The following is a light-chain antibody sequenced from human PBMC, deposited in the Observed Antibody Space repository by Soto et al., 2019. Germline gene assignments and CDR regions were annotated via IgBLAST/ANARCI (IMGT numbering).Light chain of an antibody. V-gene: IGKV3D-15*01. Sequence: EIVMTQSPATLSVSPGERATLSCRASQSVSSKLAWYQQKPGQAPRLLIYDASTRATGIPARFSGSGSGTEFTLTISSLQSEDCVVYYCQQDNHWPLTFGGGTKVEIK. CDR3: QQDNHWPLT. CDR2: DAS. CDR1: QSVSSK. J-gene: IGKJ4*01.